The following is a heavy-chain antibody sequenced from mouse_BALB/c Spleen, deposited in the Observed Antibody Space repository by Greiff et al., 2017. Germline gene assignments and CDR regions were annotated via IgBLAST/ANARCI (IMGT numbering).Heavy chain of an antibody. D-gene: IGHD1-1*01. Sequence: EVKLVESGGGLVQPGESLKLSCESNEYEFPSHDMSWVRKTPEKRLELVAAINSDGGSTYYPDTMERRFIISRDNTKKTLYLQMSSLRSEDTALYYCARGGYYYGSSSCYFDYWGQGTTLTVSS. J-gene: IGHJ2*01. CDR3: ARGGYYYGSSSCYFDY. CDR2: INSDGGST. CDR1: EYEFPSHD. V-gene: IGHV5-2*01.